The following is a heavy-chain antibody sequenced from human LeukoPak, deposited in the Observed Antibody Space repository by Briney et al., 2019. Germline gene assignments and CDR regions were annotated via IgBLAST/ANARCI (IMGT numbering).Heavy chain of an antibody. CDR3: ASPQLPVGLIDY. Sequence: SETLSLTCTVSDYSISTGYYWGWIRPPPGKGLEYIGYIYYSGSINYNPSLKSRVTISVDTSKNQFSLKLSSVTAADTAVYYCASPQLPVGLIDYWGQGTLVTVSS. CDR1: DYSISTGYY. CDR2: IYYSGSI. J-gene: IGHJ4*02. D-gene: IGHD1-7*01. V-gene: IGHV4-38-2*02.